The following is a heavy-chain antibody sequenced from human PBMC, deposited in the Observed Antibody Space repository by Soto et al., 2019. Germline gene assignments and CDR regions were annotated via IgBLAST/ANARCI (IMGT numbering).Heavy chain of an antibody. Sequence: SQTLSLTCAISGDSVSSNSAAWNWIRQSPSRGLEWLGRAYYRSNWYNDYAVSVKSRITINPDTSKNQFSLQLNSVTPEDTAVYYCARDGEMATVKQDYYYYGMDVWGQGTTVTVSS. CDR3: ARDGEMATVKQDYYYYGMDV. J-gene: IGHJ6*02. D-gene: IGHD4-4*01. V-gene: IGHV6-1*01. CDR2: AYYRSNWYN. CDR1: GDSVSSNSAA.